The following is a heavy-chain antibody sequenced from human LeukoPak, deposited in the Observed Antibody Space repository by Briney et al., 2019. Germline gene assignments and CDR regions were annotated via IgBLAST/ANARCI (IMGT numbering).Heavy chain of an antibody. D-gene: IGHD3/OR15-3a*01. CDR3: ARARYHTEMTYFRTVYYFDY. V-gene: IGHV4-59*11. CDR1: GGSISSHY. CDR2: IFYSGST. J-gene: IGHJ4*02. Sequence: SETLSLTCTASGGSISSHYWSWIRQPPGKGLEWIGYIFYSGSTNYNPYLKNRVTISVDTSKNQFSLMLSSVTAADTAVYYCARARYHTEMTYFRTVYYFDYWGQGTLVTVSS.